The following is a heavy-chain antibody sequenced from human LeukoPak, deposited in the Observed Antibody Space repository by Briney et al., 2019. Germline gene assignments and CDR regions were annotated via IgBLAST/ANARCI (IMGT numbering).Heavy chain of an antibody. V-gene: IGHV3-30*04. CDR3: VRDIIYGADFSDV. CDR1: GFSFSTYA. D-gene: IGHD4-17*01. J-gene: IGHJ6*04. CDR2: ISYDGSDI. Sequence: GSLRLSCAASGFSFSTYAMHWVRQAPGKGLEWVAFISYDGSDIYYADSVKGRFTVSRDNSKNTLFLQVHNLRPDDTAVFYCVRDIIYGADFSDVWGKGTTVTVSS.